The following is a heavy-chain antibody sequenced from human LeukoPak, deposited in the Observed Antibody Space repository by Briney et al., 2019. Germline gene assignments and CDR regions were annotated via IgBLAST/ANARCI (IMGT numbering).Heavy chain of an antibody. J-gene: IGHJ4*02. CDR2: ISGSGGTT. V-gene: IGHV3-23*01. CDR3: AKDNPTRRGYFDY. D-gene: IGHD1-14*01. CDR1: GFTFSNYA. Sequence: QSGGSLRLSCAASGFTFSNYALNWVRQAPGKGPEWVSDISGSGGTTNYADSVKGRFTISRDNSKNTLYLQMNSLRAEDTAVYYCAKDNPTRRGYFDYWGQGTLVTVSS.